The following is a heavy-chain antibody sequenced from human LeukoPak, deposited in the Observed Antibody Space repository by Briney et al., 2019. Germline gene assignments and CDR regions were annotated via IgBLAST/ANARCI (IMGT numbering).Heavy chain of an antibody. CDR2: IYYSGST. CDR1: GGSISSSSYY. CDR3: ARDSLPDMVRGLWNAFDI. D-gene: IGHD3-10*01. V-gene: IGHV4-39*07. Sequence: LSETLSLTCTVSGGSISSSSYYWGWIRQPPGKGLEWIGSIYYSGSTYYNPSLKSRVTISVDTSKNQFSLKLSSVTAADTAVYYCARDSLPDMVRGLWNAFDIWGQGTMVTVSS. J-gene: IGHJ3*02.